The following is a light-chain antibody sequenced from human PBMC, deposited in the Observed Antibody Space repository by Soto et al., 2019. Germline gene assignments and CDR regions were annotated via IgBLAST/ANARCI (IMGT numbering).Light chain of an antibody. CDR3: QQYDNYTLT. J-gene: IGKJ4*01. CDR1: QRINRW. Sequence: DIQMTQSPSTLSASGGDRVTITCRASQRINRWLAWYQQKPGKAPNLLIYDASSLDSGVPSRFCGSGSGAEFTLTISSLQAYDFATYYCQQYDNYTLTFGGGIRVEIK. V-gene: IGKV1-5*03. CDR2: DAS.